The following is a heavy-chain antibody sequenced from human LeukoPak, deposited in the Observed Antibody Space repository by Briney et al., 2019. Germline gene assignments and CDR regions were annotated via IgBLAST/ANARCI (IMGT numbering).Heavy chain of an antibody. CDR1: GYIFTDYF. Sequence: ASAKVSCRASGYIFTDYFLHWVRQAPGQGLEWMGWFNPNSGGVNYARKFQGRVTMTRDTSISTVYMELTSLTSDDTAVFYCARRRDSLALDIWGQGTMVTVSS. D-gene: IGHD3-16*01. CDR3: ARRRDSLALDI. V-gene: IGHV1-2*02. CDR2: FNPNSGGV. J-gene: IGHJ3*02.